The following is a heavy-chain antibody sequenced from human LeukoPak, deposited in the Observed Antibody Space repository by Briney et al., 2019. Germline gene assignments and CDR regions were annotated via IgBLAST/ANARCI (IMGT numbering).Heavy chain of an antibody. CDR3: VRDPRWELLKWDDAFDI. D-gene: IGHD1-26*01. J-gene: IGHJ3*02. CDR1: GYTLTSYG. V-gene: IGHV1-18*01. Sequence: ASVKVSCKAPGYTLTSYGISWVRQAPGQGLEWMGWISAYNGNTNYAQKLQGRVTMTTDTSTSTAYMELRSLRSDDTAVYYCVRDPRWELLKWDDAFDIWGQGTMVTVSS. CDR2: ISAYNGNT.